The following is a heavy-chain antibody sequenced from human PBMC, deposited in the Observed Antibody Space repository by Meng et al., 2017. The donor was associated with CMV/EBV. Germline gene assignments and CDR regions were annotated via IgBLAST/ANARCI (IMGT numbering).Heavy chain of an antibody. D-gene: IGHD2-15*01. CDR1: GFTFGDYA. J-gene: IGHJ6*02. Sequence: GESLKISCTASGFTFGDYAMSWVRQAPGKGLEWVGFIRSKAYGGTTEYAASVKGRFTISRDDSKSIAYLQMNSLKTEDTAVYYCARGYCSGGSCYSWDYYYGMDVWGQGTTVTVSS. CDR3: ARGYCSGGSCYSWDYYYGMDV. CDR2: IRSKAYGGTT. V-gene: IGHV3-49*04.